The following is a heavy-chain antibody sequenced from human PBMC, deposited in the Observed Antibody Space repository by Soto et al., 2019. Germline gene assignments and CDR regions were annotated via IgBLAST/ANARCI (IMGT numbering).Heavy chain of an antibody. CDR3: AKDLREAAGPFSAQGP. Sequence: GGSLRLSCAASGFTFSSYAMSWVRQAPGKGLEWVSAISGSGGSTYYADSVKGRFTISRDNSKNTLYLQMNSLRAEDTAVYYCAKDLREAAGPFSAQGPWGQGTLLTVS. J-gene: IGHJ5*02. CDR1: GFTFSSYA. V-gene: IGHV3-23*01. D-gene: IGHD6-13*01. CDR2: ISGSGGST.